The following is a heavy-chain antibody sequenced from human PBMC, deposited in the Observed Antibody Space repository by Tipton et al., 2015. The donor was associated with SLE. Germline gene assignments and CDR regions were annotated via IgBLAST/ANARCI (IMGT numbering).Heavy chain of an antibody. CDR3: ARQLGWGDPFAFDH. CDR2: LYQTATT. D-gene: IGHD2-21*02. V-gene: IGHV4-38-2*02. J-gene: IGHJ4*02. CDR1: GYSISSGHY. Sequence: TLSLTCTVSGYSISSGHYWGWVRQPPGKGLEWIGSLYQTATTDYNPSLKSRLTISIDTSNNQFSLRLTSVTAADTAIYYCARQLGWGDPFAFDHWGQGTLVTVSS.